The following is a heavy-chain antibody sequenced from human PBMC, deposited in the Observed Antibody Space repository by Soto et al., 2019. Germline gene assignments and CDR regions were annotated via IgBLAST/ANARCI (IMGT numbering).Heavy chain of an antibody. J-gene: IGHJ5*02. V-gene: IGHV3-11*06. CDR2: ISPGSRYP. Sequence: GGSLRLSCAGSGFTFGDSYMSWIRQAPGKGLEWLSYISPGSRYPAYADSVKGRFTISRDNAKRSLYLQMNSLRAEDTAVYYCARALGGNFNNWFDPWGQGTLVTVSS. CDR1: GFTFGDSY. D-gene: IGHD2-21*01. CDR3: ARALGGNFNNWFDP.